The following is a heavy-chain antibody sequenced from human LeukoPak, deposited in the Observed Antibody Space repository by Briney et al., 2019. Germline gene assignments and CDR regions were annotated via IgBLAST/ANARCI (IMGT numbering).Heavy chain of an antibody. J-gene: IGHJ2*01. D-gene: IGHD5-12*01. V-gene: IGHV4-61*01. CDR3: ARQVGGWYSGYDYEGYFGL. CDR1: GGSVSSGSYY. Sequence: SETLSLTCTVSGGSVSSGSYYWSWIRQPPGKGLEWIGYIYYSGSANYNPSLKSRVTISVDTSKNQFSLKLSSVTAADTAVYYCARQVGGWYSGYDYEGYFGLWGRGTLVTVSS. CDR2: IYYSGSA.